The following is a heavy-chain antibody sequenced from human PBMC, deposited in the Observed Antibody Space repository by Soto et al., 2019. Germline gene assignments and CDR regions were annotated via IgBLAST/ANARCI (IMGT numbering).Heavy chain of an antibody. V-gene: IGHV1-46*03. CDR1: GNIFTSQY. D-gene: IGHD2-15*01. CDR3: FRDGGD. J-gene: IGHJ4*02. CDR2: INPSGGRT. Sequence: QVQLVQSGAEVKKPGASVKVSCKVSGNIFTSQYMHWVRQAPGQGLEWMAMINPSGGRTSYAQMFQGRVTMTRDTATSTVLMELSSLRSEDTAVYYCFRDGGDWGQGTLVTVSS.